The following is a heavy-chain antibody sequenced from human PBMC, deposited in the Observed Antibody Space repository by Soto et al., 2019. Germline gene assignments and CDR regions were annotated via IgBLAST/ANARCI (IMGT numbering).Heavy chain of an antibody. V-gene: IGHV4-59*08. CDR3: ASGRYVSSSVVDY. J-gene: IGHJ4*02. CDR1: GVSITSYY. Sequence: PSETLSLTCTVSGVSITSYYWSWIRQPPGKGLEWIGFIYYSGNTNYNPSLKSRVTMSVDTSKNQFSLELRSVTAADTAVYYCASGRYVSSSVVDYWGQGTLVTVSS. D-gene: IGHD6-6*01. CDR2: IYYSGNT.